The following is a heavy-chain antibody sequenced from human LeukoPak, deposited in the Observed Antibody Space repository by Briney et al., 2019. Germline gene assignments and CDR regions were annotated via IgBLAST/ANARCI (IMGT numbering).Heavy chain of an antibody. Sequence: GESLKISCRASGYSFTSYWIGWVRQMPGKGLEWMGIIYPGDSDTRYRPSLQGQVTISADKSISTAYLQWSSLKASNTAMYYCARPYCSAGSCYHPQFDYWGQGTLVTVSS. V-gene: IGHV5-51*01. J-gene: IGHJ4*02. D-gene: IGHD2-15*01. CDR1: GYSFTSYW. CDR3: ARPYCSAGSCYHPQFDY. CDR2: IYPGDSDT.